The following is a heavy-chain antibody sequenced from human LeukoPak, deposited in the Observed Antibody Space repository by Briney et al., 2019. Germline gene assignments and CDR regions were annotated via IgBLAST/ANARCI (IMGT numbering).Heavy chain of an antibody. J-gene: IGHJ4*02. CDR2: INPNSGGT. D-gene: IGHD3-3*01. CDR1: GYTFTSYY. V-gene: IGHV1-2*02. Sequence: ASVKVSCKASGYTFTSYYIHWVRQAPGQGLEWLGWINPNSGGTNYAQNFQGRVTMTRDTSINTAYMELSRLRSDDTAVYYCARVPPFWSGYYIPPFDYWGQGTLVTVSS. CDR3: ARVPPFWSGYYIPPFDY.